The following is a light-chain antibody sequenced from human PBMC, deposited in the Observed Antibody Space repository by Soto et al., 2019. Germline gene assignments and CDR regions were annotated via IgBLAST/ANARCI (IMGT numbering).Light chain of an antibody. J-gene: IGLJ2*01. CDR1: SSNIGAGYD. CDR3: QSYDSSLSAVV. CDR2: GNS. V-gene: IGLV1-40*01. Sequence: QLVLTQPPSVSGAPGQRVTISCTGSSSNIGAGYDVHWYQQLPGTAPKLLIYGNSNRPSGVPDRFSGSKSGTSASLAITGLQAEDEADYYCQSYDSSLSAVVFFGGTKLTVL.